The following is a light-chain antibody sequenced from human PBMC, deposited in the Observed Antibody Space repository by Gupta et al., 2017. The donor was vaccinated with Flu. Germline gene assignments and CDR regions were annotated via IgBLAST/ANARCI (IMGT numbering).Light chain of an antibody. CDR1: NIGRRS. V-gene: IGLV3-21*02. Sequence: SYVLTQPPSVSVAPGQTARITCGGNNIGRRSVHWNQQKPGQAPVLVVYDDSDRPSGSPERFSGFKTGNTATLIIRRVEAGDEADYYCQVWESSSDQPVMFGGGTKLTV. CDR3: QVWESSSDQPVM. J-gene: IGLJ3*02. CDR2: DDS.